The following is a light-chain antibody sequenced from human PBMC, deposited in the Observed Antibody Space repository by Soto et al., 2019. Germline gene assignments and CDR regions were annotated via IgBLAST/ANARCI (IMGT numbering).Light chain of an antibody. J-gene: IGKJ3*01. CDR1: QSISSN. Sequence: EIVMTQSPATLSVSPGERATLSCRASQSISSNLAWYQQKPGQAPRLLIYGASTRTAGIPVRFSGSGSGTEFTLTISSLQSEDFAFYYCQQYNSWPPTFTFGPGTKVDIK. CDR2: GAS. V-gene: IGKV3-15*01. CDR3: QQYNSWPPTFT.